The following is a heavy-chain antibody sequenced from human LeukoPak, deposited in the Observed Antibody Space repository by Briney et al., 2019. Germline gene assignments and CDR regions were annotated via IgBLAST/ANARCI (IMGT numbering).Heavy chain of an antibody. J-gene: IGHJ4*02. CDR1: GGSISSYY. V-gene: IGHV4-59*01. CDR3: ARGSVYGYPFDY. Sequence: SETLSLTCTVSGGSISSYYWSWIRQPPGKGLEWIGYIYYSGSTNYNPSLKSRVTISVDTSKNQFSLRLSSVTASDTAVYYCARGSVYGYPFDYWGQGTLVTVSS. D-gene: IGHD5-18*01. CDR2: IYYSGST.